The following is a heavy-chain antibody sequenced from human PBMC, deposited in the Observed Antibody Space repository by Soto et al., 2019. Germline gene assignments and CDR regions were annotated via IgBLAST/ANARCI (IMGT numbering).Heavy chain of an antibody. J-gene: IGHJ4*02. CDR2: IWNDGSHA. CDR1: GFPFRSYG. Sequence: VGSLRLSCEVSGFPFRSYGIQWVRQAPGKGLEWLGLIWNDGSHAYYADSVKGRFTISRDNSKNTVFLQVSNLRAEDTAVYFCARDQTDSGGYSDSWGQGTLVTVSS. D-gene: IGHD2-15*01. CDR3: ARDQTDSGGYSDS. V-gene: IGHV3-33*01.